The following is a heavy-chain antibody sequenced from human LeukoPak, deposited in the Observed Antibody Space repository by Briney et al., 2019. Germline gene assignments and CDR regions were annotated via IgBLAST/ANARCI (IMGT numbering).Heavy chain of an antibody. V-gene: IGHV4-38-2*02. CDR2: IYHSGSA. Sequence: SETLSLTCTVSGYSISSGYYWGWIRQPPGKGLEWIGSIYHSGSAYYNPSLKSRVTISVDTSKNQFSLKLSSVTAADTAVYYCARDPGVVVVVAATPNPDYYGMDVWGQGTTVTVSS. D-gene: IGHD2-15*01. J-gene: IGHJ6*02. CDR1: GYSISSGYY. CDR3: ARDPGVVVVVAATPNPDYYGMDV.